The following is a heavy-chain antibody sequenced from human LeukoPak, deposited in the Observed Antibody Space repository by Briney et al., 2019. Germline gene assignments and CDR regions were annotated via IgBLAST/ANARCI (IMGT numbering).Heavy chain of an antibody. D-gene: IGHD3-10*01. CDR2: INPNSGGT. Sequence: ASVKVSCKASGYTFTGYYMHWVRQAPGQGLEWMGWINPNSGGTNYAQKFQGRVPMTRDTSISTAYMELSRLRSDDTAVYYCARDCSLLWFGVYAGSGGENWFDPWGQGTLVTVSS. CDR1: GYTFTGYY. CDR3: ARDCSLLWFGVYAGSGGENWFDP. J-gene: IGHJ5*02. V-gene: IGHV1-2*02.